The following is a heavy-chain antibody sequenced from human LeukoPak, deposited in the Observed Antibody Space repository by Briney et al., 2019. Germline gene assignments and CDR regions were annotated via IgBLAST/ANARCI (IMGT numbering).Heavy chain of an antibody. CDR3: ARGWAGFDP. Sequence: SETLSLTCAVSGAVISSGGYSWSWIRQPPGRGLEWIGNIYYDGNTHYNPSLKSPFNITLDTSKNHFSLILNSVTAADTAVYYCARGWAGFDPWGQGTLVTVSS. D-gene: IGHD3-16*01. V-gene: IGHV4-30-4*07. J-gene: IGHJ5*02. CDR1: GAVISSGGYS. CDR2: IYYDGNT.